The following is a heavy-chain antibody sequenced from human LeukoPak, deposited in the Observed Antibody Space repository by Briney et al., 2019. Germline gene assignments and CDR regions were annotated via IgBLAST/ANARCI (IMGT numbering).Heavy chain of an antibody. D-gene: IGHD1-26*01. CDR2: ISSSSSYT. Sequence: GGSLRLSCTASRVTFSGYTMNWVRQAPGKGLEWVSYISSSSSYTNYADSVKGRFTISRDNAKNSLYLQMNSLRAEDTAVYYCARPRGGAYAGAFDIWGQGTMVTVSS. CDR1: RVTFSGYT. V-gene: IGHV3-21*05. CDR3: ARPRGGAYAGAFDI. J-gene: IGHJ3*02.